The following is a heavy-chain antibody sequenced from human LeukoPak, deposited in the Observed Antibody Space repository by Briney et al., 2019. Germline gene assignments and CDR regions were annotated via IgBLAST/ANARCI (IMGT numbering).Heavy chain of an antibody. CDR2: IIPIFGTA. J-gene: IGHJ4*02. Sequence: ASVKVSCKASGGTFSSYAISWVRQAPGQGLEWMGGIIPIFGTANYAQKFQGRVTMTRDTSTSTVYMELSSLRSEDTAVYYCARSWNDVGAKTDYWGQGTLVTVSS. D-gene: IGHD1-26*01. CDR3: ARSWNDVGAKTDY. V-gene: IGHV1-69*05. CDR1: GGTFSSYA.